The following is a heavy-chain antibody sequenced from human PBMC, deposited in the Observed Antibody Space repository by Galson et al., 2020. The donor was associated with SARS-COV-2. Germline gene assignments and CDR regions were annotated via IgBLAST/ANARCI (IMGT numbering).Heavy chain of an antibody. V-gene: IGHV2-5*02. D-gene: IGHD6-13*01. CDR3: ARREFIAAAGRYNWFDP. J-gene: IGHJ5*02. CDR1: RIYPSTPEAC. CDR2: IYWADDK. Sequence: SGPTLVKPTQTLTLPCTNSRIYPSTPEACVAWIRQPPGKTLECLALIYWADDKRYSPSLKSRLTITKDTSKNQVVLTMTNMDPVDTATYYCARREFIAAAGRYNWFDPWGQGTLVTVSS.